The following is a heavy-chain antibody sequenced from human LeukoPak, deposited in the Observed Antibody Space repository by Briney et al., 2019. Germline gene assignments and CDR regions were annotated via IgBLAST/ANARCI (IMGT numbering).Heavy chain of an antibody. J-gene: IGHJ4*02. CDR3: ARTYCSSASCYHPTH. V-gene: IGHV1-18*01. CDR1: GYTFTSYG. D-gene: IGHD2-2*01. Sequence: ASVKVSCKASGYTFTSYGISWVRQAPGQGLEWMGWISAYNGNTNYAQKLQGRVTITTDTSTSTAYMELRSLRSADTAVYYCARTYCSSASCYHPTHWGQGALVNVSS. CDR2: ISAYNGNT.